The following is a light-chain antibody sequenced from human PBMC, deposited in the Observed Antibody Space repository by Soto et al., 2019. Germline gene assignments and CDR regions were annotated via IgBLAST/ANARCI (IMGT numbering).Light chain of an antibody. CDR1: QGIRND. J-gene: IGKJ5*01. CDR2: DAS. Sequence: DIQMTQSPSSLSASVGDRFTITCRASQGIRNDLGWYQQKPGKAPXXLIYDASSLEPGVPSRFSVIGSGTDFTFTISSMKPEDIATDDCQLYSHIITFGQGTRLEIK. V-gene: IGKV1-33*01. CDR3: QLYSHIIT.